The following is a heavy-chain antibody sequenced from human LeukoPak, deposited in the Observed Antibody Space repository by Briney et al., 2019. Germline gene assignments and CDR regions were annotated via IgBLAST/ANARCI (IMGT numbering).Heavy chain of an antibody. CDR2: INSDGSTT. J-gene: IGHJ4*02. CDR1: GFTFSSYW. Sequence: GGSLRLSCVVSGFTFSSYWMHWVRQAPGEGLVWVSRINSDGSTTTYADSVKGRFTISRDNAKNTLYLQMYSLRAEDTAVYYCAKGGVDYWGQGTLVTVSS. D-gene: IGHD6-25*01. V-gene: IGHV3-74*03. CDR3: AKGGVDY.